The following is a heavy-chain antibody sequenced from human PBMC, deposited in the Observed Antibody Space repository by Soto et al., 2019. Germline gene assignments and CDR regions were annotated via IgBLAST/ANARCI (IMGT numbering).Heavy chain of an antibody. V-gene: IGHV6-1*01. CDR2: IYYRSKWYN. CDR1: GDSVSSNSAI. D-gene: IGHD1-1*01. CDR3: TRYNWNDGRKMDV. J-gene: IGHJ6*02. Sequence: SQTLSLICAISGDSVSSNSAIWNWIRQSPSRGLEWLGRIYYRSKWYNDYAVSVKSRIIINSDTSKNQFSLQLNSVTPEDTAVYFCTRYNWNDGRKMDVWGQGTTVTVSS.